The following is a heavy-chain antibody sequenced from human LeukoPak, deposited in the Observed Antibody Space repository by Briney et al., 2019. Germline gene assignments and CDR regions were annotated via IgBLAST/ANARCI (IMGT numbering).Heavy chain of an antibody. D-gene: IGHD3-16*01. V-gene: IGHV1-8*01. Sequence: ASGKVSCKASGYTFTSYDINWVRQATGQGLEWRGWMNPNSGNTGYAQKFQGRVTMTRNTSISTASMELSRLRSEDTAVYCCARGVGGVVVQYYYYYGMDVRGQGATVTVSS. CDR3: ARGVGGVVVQYYYYYGMDV. J-gene: IGHJ6*02. CDR1: GYTFTSYD. CDR2: MNPNSGNT.